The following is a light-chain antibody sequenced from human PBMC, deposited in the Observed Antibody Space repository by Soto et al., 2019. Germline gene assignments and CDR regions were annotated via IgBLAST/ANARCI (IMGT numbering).Light chain of an antibody. CDR1: SSDVGGYNY. CDR3: SSYTSSTTLSVV. V-gene: IGLV2-14*01. Sequence: QSALTQPASVSGSPGQSITISCTGTSSDVGGYNYVSWYQQYPGKAPKLMIYGVTNRPSGVSNRFSGSKSGNTASLTISGLHAEDEADYYCSSYTSSTTLSVVFGGGTKVTVL. J-gene: IGLJ2*01. CDR2: GVT.